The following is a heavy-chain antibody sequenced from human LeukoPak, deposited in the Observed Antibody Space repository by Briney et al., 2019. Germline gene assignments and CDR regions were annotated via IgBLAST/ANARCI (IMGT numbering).Heavy chain of an antibody. D-gene: IGHD3-22*01. CDR2: IIPIFGTA. CDR1: GGTFSSYA. J-gene: IGHJ4*02. CDR3: AGVYDSSGCYYALDY. Sequence: SVKVSCKASGGTFSSYAISWVRQAPGQGLEWMGGIIPIFGTANYAQKFQGRVTITADESTSTAYMELSSLRSEDTAVYYCAGVYDSSGCYYALDYWGQGTLVTVSS. V-gene: IGHV1-69*13.